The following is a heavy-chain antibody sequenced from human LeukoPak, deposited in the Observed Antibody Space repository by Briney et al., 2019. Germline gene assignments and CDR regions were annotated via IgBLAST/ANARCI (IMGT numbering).Heavy chain of an antibody. CDR2: IYSGGST. J-gene: IGHJ4*02. Sequence: GGSLRLSCAASGFTVSSNYMSWVRQAPGKGLEWVSVIYSGGSTYYADSVKGRFTISRDNSKNTLYLQMNSLRAEDTAVYYCASIKVAVAGSGAWGQGTLVTVSS. V-gene: IGHV3-53*01. CDR1: GFTVSSNY. D-gene: IGHD6-19*01. CDR3: ASIKVAVAGSGA.